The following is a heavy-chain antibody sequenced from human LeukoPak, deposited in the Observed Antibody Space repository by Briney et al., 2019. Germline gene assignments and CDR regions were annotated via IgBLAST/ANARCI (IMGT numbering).Heavy chain of an antibody. CDR1: GGSISSTTYY. J-gene: IGHJ6*03. CDR2: IYYSGST. D-gene: IGHD3-9*01. Sequence: SSETLSLTCTVSGGSISSTTYYWGWIRQPPGKGLEWIGSIYYSGSTYYNPSLKSRVTISVDTSKNQSSLKLSSVTAADTAVYYCAREPHVLRYFGPHYMDVWGKGTTVTISS. CDR3: AREPHVLRYFGPHYMDV. V-gene: IGHV4-39*02.